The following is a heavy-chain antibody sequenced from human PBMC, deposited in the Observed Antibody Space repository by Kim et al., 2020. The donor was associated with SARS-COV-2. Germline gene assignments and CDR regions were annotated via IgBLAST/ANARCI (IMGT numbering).Heavy chain of an antibody. Sequence: GGSLRLSCAASGFTFSSYAMHWVRQAPGKGLEWVAVISYDGSNKYYADSVKGRFTISRDNSKNTLYLQMNSLRAEDTAVYYCARDEQHRQQVVHYYYYYGMDVWGQGTTVTVSS. CDR1: GFTFSSYA. J-gene: IGHJ6*02. V-gene: IGHV3-30*04. D-gene: IGHD6-13*01. CDR3: ARDEQHRQQVVHYYYYYGMDV. CDR2: ISYDGSNK.